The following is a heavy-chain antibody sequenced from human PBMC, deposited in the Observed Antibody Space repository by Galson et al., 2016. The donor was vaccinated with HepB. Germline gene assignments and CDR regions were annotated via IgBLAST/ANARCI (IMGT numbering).Heavy chain of an antibody. V-gene: IGHV1-46*01. D-gene: IGHD2-2*01. CDR3: ARNAMYCSSTSCSTYYFDY. CDR2: INPSGGST. Sequence: SVKVSCKASGYTFTSYYMHWVRQAPGQGLEWMGIINPSGGSTSYAQKFQGRVTMTRDTSTSTVYMELSSTGSEDTAVYYCARNAMYCSSTSCSTYYFDYWSQGTLVTVSS. J-gene: IGHJ4*02. CDR1: GYTFTSYY.